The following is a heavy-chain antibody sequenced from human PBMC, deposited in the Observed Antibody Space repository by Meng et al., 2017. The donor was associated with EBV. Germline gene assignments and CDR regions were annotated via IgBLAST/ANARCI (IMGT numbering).Heavy chain of an antibody. Sequence: QVQMVQSGAEVKKPGAAVKVSCKASGYTFTGYYMHWVRQAPGQGLEWMGRINPNSGGTNYAQKFQGRVTMTRDTSISTAYMELSRLRSDDTAVYYCARVGIAVAGTGDYWGQGTLVTVSS. CDR3: ARVGIAVAGTGDY. D-gene: IGHD6-19*01. CDR2: INPNSGGT. CDR1: GYTFTGYY. J-gene: IGHJ4*02. V-gene: IGHV1-2*06.